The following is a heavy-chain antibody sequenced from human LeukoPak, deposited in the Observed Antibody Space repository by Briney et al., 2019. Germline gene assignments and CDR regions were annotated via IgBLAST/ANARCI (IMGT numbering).Heavy chain of an antibody. Sequence: GESLRISCEGSGYSFSNYWIGWVRPMPGKGLEGMRIIYPGDYETRYSPSFQGLVTISVDKSISTAYLQWSSLKASDTAMYYCAIPPGYCGNDCSFDHWGQGTLVTVSS. J-gene: IGHJ4*02. CDR3: AIPPGYCGNDCSFDH. V-gene: IGHV5-51*01. D-gene: IGHD2-21*02. CDR1: GYSFSNYW. CDR2: IYPGDYET.